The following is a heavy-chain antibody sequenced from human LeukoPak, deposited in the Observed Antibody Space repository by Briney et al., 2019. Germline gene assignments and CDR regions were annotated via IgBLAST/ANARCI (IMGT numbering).Heavy chain of an antibody. V-gene: IGHV3-30-3*01. CDR3: ARDNLEQQLPYFDY. D-gene: IGHD6-13*01. Sequence: GRSLRLSCAASGFTFSSYAMHWVRQAPGKGLEWVAVISYDGSNKYYADSVKGRFTISRDNSKNTLYLQMNSLRAEDTAVYYCARDNLEQQLPYFDYWGQGTLVTVSS. CDR2: ISYDGSNK. J-gene: IGHJ4*02. CDR1: GFTFSSYA.